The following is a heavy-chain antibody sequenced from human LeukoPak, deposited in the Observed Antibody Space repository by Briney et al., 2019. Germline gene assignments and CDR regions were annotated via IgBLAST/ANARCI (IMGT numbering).Heavy chain of an antibody. Sequence: SETLSLTCTVSGGSISSSSYYWGWIRQPPGKGLEWIGSIYYSGSTYYNPSLKSRVTISVDTSKNQFSLKLCSVTAADTAMYYCAREYYDYVWGSLDYFDYWGPGTLVTVSS. J-gene: IGHJ4*02. CDR2: IYYSGST. CDR1: GGSISSSSYY. CDR3: AREYYDYVWGSLDYFDY. D-gene: IGHD3-16*01. V-gene: IGHV4-39*07.